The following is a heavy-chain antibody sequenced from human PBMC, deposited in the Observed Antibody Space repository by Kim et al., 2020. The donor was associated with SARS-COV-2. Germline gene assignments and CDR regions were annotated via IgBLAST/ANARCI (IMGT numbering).Heavy chain of an antibody. CDR1: GFTFSSYG. Sequence: GGSLRLSCAASGFTFSSYGMHWVRQAPGKVLEWVAVIWYDGSNKYYADSVKGRFTISRDNSKNTLYLQMNSLRAEDTAVYYCARDRDVVVPAAIPFDYWGQGTLVTVSS. D-gene: IGHD2-2*02. CDR2: IWYDGSNK. CDR3: ARDRDVVVPAAIPFDY. J-gene: IGHJ4*02. V-gene: IGHV3-33*01.